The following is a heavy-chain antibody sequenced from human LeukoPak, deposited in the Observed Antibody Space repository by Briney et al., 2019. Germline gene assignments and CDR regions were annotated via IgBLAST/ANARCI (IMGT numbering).Heavy chain of an antibody. CDR1: GFTFSSYS. V-gene: IGHV3-21*01. CDR3: ARGMEMATISAFDI. J-gene: IGHJ3*02. D-gene: IGHD5-24*01. CDR2: ISSSSYI. Sequence: GGSLRLSCATSGFTFSSYSMNWVRQAPGKGLEWVSSISSSSYIYYADSVKGRSTISRDNAKNSLYLQMNSLRAEDTAVYYCARGMEMATISAFDIWGQGTMVTVSS.